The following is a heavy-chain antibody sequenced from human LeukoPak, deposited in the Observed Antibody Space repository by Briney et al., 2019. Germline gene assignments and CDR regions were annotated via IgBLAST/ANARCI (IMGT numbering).Heavy chain of an antibody. V-gene: IGHV4-34*01. Sequence: PSETLSLTCAVYGGSFSGYYWSWIRQPPGKGLEWIGEINHSGSTYYNPSLKSRVTISVDTSKNQFSLKLSSVTAADTAVYYCARYRWFGDFEPVYYFDYWGQGTLVTVSS. CDR3: ARYRWFGDFEPVYYFDY. CDR2: INHSGST. CDR1: GGSFSGYY. J-gene: IGHJ4*02. D-gene: IGHD3-10*01.